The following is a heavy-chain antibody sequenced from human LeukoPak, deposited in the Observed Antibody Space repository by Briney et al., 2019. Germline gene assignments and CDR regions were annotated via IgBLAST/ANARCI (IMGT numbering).Heavy chain of an antibody. Sequence: PSETLSLTCAVYGGSFSGYYWSWIRQPPGKGLEWIGEINHSGSTNYNASLKSRVTISVDTSKNQFSLKLSSVTAADTAVYYCASMGAAAGIDYFDYWGQGTLVTVSS. CDR2: INHSGST. CDR3: ASMGAAAGIDYFDY. D-gene: IGHD6-13*01. V-gene: IGHV4-34*01. J-gene: IGHJ4*02. CDR1: GGSFSGYY.